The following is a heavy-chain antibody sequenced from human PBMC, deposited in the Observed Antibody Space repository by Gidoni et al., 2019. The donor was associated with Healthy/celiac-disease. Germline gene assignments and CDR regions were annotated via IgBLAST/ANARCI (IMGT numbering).Heavy chain of an antibody. J-gene: IGHJ3*02. CDR2: SDPSDSYT. V-gene: IGHV5-10-1*03. Sequence: EVQLVQSGAEVKKPGESLRISCTGTGYCFTSYWNSWVGQMPGKGLEWMGRSDPSDSYTNYSPSFQGHVTISADKSISTAYLQWSSLKASDTAMYYCARHEYYDSSGSAFDIWGQGTMVTVSS. CDR3: ARHEYYDSSGSAFDI. CDR1: GYCFTSYW. D-gene: IGHD3-22*01.